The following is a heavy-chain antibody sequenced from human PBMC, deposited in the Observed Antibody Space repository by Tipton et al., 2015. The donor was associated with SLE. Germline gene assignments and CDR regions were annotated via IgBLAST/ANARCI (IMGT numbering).Heavy chain of an antibody. CDR3: ARDYGSGSQGASDI. CDR1: GDSISGQY. J-gene: IGHJ3*02. Sequence: TLSLTCTVSGDSISGQYWSWIRQPPGKGLEWIGYIYYSGTTNYNPSLKRRVTISVDTSKNQFSLKLSSVTAADTAVYYCARDYGSGSQGASDIWGQGTMVTVSS. V-gene: IGHV4-4*08. CDR2: IYYSGTT. D-gene: IGHD3-10*01.